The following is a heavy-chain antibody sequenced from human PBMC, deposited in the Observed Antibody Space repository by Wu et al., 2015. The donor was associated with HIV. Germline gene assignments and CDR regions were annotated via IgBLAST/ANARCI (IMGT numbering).Heavy chain of an antibody. CDR3: AREGSRVGFDSSGLAY. J-gene: IGHJ4*02. V-gene: IGHV1-46*03. D-gene: IGHD3-22*01. CDR1: GYTFTSYY. CDR2: IHPSGGIT. Sequence: QVQLVQSGAEVKKPGASVKVSCKTSGYTFTSYYMHWVRQAPGQGLEWVGIIHPSGGITSYAQKFQGRVTMTRDTSTSTVYMELSSLRSEDTAVYYCAREGSRVGFDSSGLAYWGQGTLVTVSS.